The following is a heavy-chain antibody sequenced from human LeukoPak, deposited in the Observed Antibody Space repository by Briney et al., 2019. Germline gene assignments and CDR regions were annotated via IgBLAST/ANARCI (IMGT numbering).Heavy chain of an antibody. D-gene: IGHD2-15*01. Sequence: ETLSLTCAVSGQSFRGYFWVWIRQSPGKGLEWLGEINHGGGANYNPSLRRRLTISLDTSKNQFSLQITSVTAADTAVYYCAKAGGSGQFDFWGQGNLVTVSS. J-gene: IGHJ4*02. V-gene: IGHV4-34*01. CDR1: GQSFRGYF. CDR3: AKAGGSGQFDF. CDR2: INHGGGA.